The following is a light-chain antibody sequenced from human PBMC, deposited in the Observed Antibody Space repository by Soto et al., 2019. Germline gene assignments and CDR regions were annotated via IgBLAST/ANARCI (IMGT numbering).Light chain of an antibody. CDR2: GNS. Sequence: QSVLKQPHSVSGAPGQRVTISCTGSSSNIGAGYDVHWYQQLPGTAPKLLIYGNSNRPSGVPDRFSGSKSGTSASLAITGLQAEDEADYYCQSYDSSLSGYVFGTGTKVTVL. CDR1: SSNIGAGYD. V-gene: IGLV1-40*01. CDR3: QSYDSSLSGYV. J-gene: IGLJ1*01.